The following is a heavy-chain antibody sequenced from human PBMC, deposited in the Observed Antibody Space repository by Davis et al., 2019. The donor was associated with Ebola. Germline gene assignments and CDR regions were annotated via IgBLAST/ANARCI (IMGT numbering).Heavy chain of an antibody. CDR3: ARGRVAARHFDY. V-gene: IGHV3-33*01. CDR2: IWYDGSNK. D-gene: IGHD6-6*01. CDR1: GFTFSSYG. J-gene: IGHJ4*02. Sequence: GESLKISCAASGFTFSSYGMHWVRQAPGKGLEWVAVIWYDGSNKYYADSVKGRLTISRDNAKNTLYLQMNSLRAEDTAVYYCARGRVAARHFDYWGQGTLVTVSS.